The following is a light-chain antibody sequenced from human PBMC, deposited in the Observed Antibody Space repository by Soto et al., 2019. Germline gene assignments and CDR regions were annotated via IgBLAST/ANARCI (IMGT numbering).Light chain of an antibody. CDR2: GNS. V-gene: IGLV1-40*01. CDR1: SSNIGAGYD. J-gene: IGLJ3*02. Sequence: QSVLTQPPSVSGAPGQRVTISCTGSSSNIGAGYDVHWYQQLPGTAPKVLIYGNSNRPSGVPDRFSGSKSGTSASLAITGLQAEDEADYYCQSYDSSLNWVFGGGTQLTVL. CDR3: QSYDSSLNWV.